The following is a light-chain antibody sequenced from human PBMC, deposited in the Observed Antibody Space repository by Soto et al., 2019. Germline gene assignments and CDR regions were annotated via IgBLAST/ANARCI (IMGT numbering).Light chain of an antibody. CDR2: GGS. CDR1: QSVSSSY. V-gene: IGKV3-20*01. Sequence: EIVWTQAPGTVLLSAGERATLSRRASQSVSSSYLAWYQQKPGKAPRLLIYGGSSRATGIPDRFSGSGSGTDFTITIRRLELEDYAVYYCQQFRTFGQGAKVDIK. J-gene: IGKJ1*01. CDR3: QQFRT.